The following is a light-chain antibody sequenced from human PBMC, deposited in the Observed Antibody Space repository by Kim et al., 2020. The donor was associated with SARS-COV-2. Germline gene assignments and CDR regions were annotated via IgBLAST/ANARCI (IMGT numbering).Light chain of an antibody. CDR2: QDS. V-gene: IGLV3-1*01. J-gene: IGLJ2*01. CDR3: QAWDRSTVV. Sequence: SYELTQPPSVSVSPGQTASITCSGDKLGDKYACWYQQKPGQSPVLVIYQDSKRPSGIPERFSGPTSGNTANLTISGTQAMDAADYYCQAWDRSTVVFGGG. CDR1: KLGDKY.